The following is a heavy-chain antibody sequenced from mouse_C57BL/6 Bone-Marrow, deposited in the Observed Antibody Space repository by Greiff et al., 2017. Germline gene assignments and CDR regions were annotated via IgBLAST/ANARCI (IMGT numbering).Heavy chain of an antibody. J-gene: IGHJ3*01. CDR2: IYPRDGST. CDR3: ARRYDYGGAWFAY. D-gene: IGHD2-4*01. CDR1: GYTFTDHT. Sequence: VQLQQSDAELVKPGASVKISCKVSGYTFTDHTIHWMKQRPEQGLEWIGYIYPRDGSTNYNEKFKGKATLTADKSSSTAYMQLNSLTSEDSAVYFCARRYDYGGAWFAYGGQGTLVTGSA. V-gene: IGHV1-78*01.